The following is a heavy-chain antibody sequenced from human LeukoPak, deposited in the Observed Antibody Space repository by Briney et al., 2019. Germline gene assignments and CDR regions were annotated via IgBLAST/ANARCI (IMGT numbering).Heavy chain of an antibody. V-gene: IGHV3-48*03. J-gene: IGHJ4*02. CDR1: GFTFSSYE. D-gene: IGHD5-18*01. Sequence: GGSLRLSCAASGFTFSSYEMSWVRQAPGKGLEWVSYISSSGSTIYYADSVKGRFTISRDNAKNSLYLQMNSLRAEDTAVYYCARGVDTAMVFDYWGQGTLVTVST. CDR2: ISSSGSTI. CDR3: ARGVDTAMVFDY.